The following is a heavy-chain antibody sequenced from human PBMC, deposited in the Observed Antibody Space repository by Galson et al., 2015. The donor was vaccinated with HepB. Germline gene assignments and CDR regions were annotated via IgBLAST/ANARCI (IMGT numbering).Heavy chain of an antibody. CDR2: IKQDGSEK. V-gene: IGHV3-7*01. Sequence: SLRLSCAASGFTFRSYWMPWVRQAPGKGLEWVATIKQDGSEKYYVDSVEGRFTISRDNVKNSLSLQMSSLRAEDTAVYYCAREVDYGDYVYFDYWGQGTLVTVSS. D-gene: IGHD4-17*01. CDR3: AREVDYGDYVYFDY. J-gene: IGHJ4*02. CDR1: GFTFRSYW.